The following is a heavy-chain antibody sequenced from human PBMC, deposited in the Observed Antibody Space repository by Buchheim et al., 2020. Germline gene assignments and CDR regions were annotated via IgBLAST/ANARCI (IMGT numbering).Heavy chain of an antibody. CDR1: GFSLKTYA. CDR2: ISYDGSDR. Sequence: QEQLVESGGGVVPPGKSLRLSCVVAGFSLKTYAMHWVRQSPGNGLQWVAVISYDGSDRDYADSVRGRFTISRDNSKNTLYLQMNNLRVDDTAVYYCVRDRFAYCTGGSCYLAYWGQGSL. CDR3: VRDRFAYCTGGSCYLAY. J-gene: IGHJ4*02. D-gene: IGHD2-15*01. V-gene: IGHV3-30*01.